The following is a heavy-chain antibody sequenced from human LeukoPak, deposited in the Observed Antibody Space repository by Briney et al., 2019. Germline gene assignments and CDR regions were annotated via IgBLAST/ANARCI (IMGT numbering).Heavy chain of an antibody. CDR1: GYTFTSYG. V-gene: IGHV1-18*01. CDR2: ISAYNGNT. CDR3: ARVYNWNDVGYGMDV. Sequence: ASVKVSCKASGYTFTSYGISWARQAPGQGLEWMGWISAYNGNTNYAQKLQGRVTMTTDTSTSTAYMELRSLRSDDTAVYYCARVYNWNDVGYGMDVWGQGTTVTVSS. J-gene: IGHJ6*02. D-gene: IGHD1-20*01.